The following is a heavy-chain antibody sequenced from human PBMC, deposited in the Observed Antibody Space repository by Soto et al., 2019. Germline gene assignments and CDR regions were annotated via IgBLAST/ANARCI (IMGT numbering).Heavy chain of an antibody. D-gene: IGHD7-27*01. CDR1: GGTFSSYA. J-gene: IGHJ2*01. CDR3: ARGPLTGHRNYCYFHL. CDR2: IIPIYGTA. V-gene: IGHV1-69*12. Sequence: QVQLVQSGAEVKKPGSSVKVSCKASGGTFSSYAISWVRQAPGQGLEWMGGIIPIYGTANYAQKFQGRVTVTASASASTAYREVGELRCEDTAVYACARGPLTGHRNYCYFHLWGRGTLVTVSS.